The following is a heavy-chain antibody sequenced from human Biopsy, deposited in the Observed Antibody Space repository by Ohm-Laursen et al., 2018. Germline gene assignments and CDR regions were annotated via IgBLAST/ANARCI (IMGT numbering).Heavy chain of an antibody. Sequence: GSLRLSCSASGFTFSGYAMSWVRQGPEKGLEWVSVVTGSGRSTYYTDSVKGRFSIPRDNSKNTLYLQMNSLRVEDTAVYYCAKGRSGGTGHGNWFDPWGQGTLVIVSS. V-gene: IGHV3-23*01. D-gene: IGHD3-10*01. CDR3: AKGRSGGTGHGNWFDP. J-gene: IGHJ5*02. CDR1: GFTFSGYA. CDR2: VTGSGRST.